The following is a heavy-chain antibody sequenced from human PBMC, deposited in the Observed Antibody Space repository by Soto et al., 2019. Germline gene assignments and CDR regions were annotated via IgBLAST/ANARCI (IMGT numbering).Heavy chain of an antibody. CDR3: AKTRIAARVFDY. J-gene: IGHJ4*02. CDR1: GFTFSSYA. V-gene: IGHV3-23*01. CDR2: ISGSGGST. Sequence: LRLSCAASGFTFSSYAMSWVRQAPGKGLEWVSAISGSGGSTYYADSVKGRFTISRDNSKNTLYLQMNSLRAEDTAVYYCAKTRIAARVFDYWGQGTLVTVSS. D-gene: IGHD6-6*01.